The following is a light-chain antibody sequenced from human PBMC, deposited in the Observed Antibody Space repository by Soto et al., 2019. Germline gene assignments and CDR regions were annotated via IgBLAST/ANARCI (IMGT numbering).Light chain of an antibody. CDR2: AAS. Sequence: DIQLTQSPSFLSASVGDSVTLTCRASQGISNYLAWYQQKPGKAPKLLIYAASTLHSGVPSRFSGSGSGTEFTLTNSGLQSEDFATYYCQQLNIYPPTFGGGTKVEIK. CDR3: QQLNIYPPT. CDR1: QGISNY. V-gene: IGKV1-9*01. J-gene: IGKJ4*01.